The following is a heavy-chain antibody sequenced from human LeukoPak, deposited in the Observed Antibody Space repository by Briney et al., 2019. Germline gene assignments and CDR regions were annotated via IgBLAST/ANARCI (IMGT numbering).Heavy chain of an antibody. J-gene: IGHJ4*02. D-gene: IGHD1-1*01. CDR3: ARERYGFDY. V-gene: IGHV3-7*01. CDR1: GFTFSSYW. Sequence: GGSLRLSCAASGFTFSSYWMTWVRQAPGKGLEWVSNIKQDGSEKFYVDSVKGRFTISRDNAKNTQYLQMNSLRAEDTAVYYCARERYGFDYWGQGTLVTVSS. CDR2: IKQDGSEK.